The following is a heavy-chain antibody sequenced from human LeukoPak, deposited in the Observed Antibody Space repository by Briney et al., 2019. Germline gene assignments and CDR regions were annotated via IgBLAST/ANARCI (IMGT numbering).Heavy chain of an antibody. V-gene: IGHV3-23*01. CDR2: VSGDGGST. D-gene: IGHD6-19*01. Sequence: GGSLGLSCEASGLPLSSYAMSWVRQAPGKGREWVSAVSGDGGSTYSSESVKGRFIISRDNSRNTLFLQMNSLRAEDTAVYYCAIPTGITVPGPDYWGQGTLVTVSS. CDR3: AIPTGITVPGPDY. J-gene: IGHJ4*02. CDR1: GLPLSSYA.